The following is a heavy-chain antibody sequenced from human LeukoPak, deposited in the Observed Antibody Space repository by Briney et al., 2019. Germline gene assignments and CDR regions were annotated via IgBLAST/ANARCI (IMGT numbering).Heavy chain of an antibody. CDR1: GGSISSGDYY. CDR2: IYYSGPT. CDR3: ASRIYFYNTGYLFDY. Sequence: SETLSLTCTVSGGSISSGDYYWGWLRQPPGMGLEWIGSIYYSGPTNYNPSLHSLVTITVDTSKNQFSLKLTPVTAADTAFYYCASRIYFYNTGYLFDYWGQGALVTVSP. V-gene: IGHV4-61*05. J-gene: IGHJ4*02. D-gene: IGHD3-22*01.